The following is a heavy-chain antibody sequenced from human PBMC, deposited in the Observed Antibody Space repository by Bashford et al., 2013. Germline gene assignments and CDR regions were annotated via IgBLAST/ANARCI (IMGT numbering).Heavy chain of an antibody. CDR1: GFTFSNYA. CDR2: ITGSGGNI. V-gene: IGHV3-23*01. J-gene: IGHJ4*02. D-gene: IGHD6-19*01. Sequence: GSLRLSCAASGFTFSNYAMSWLRQAPGKGLEWVSGITGSGGNIYSPDSVKGRFTISRDNSKNTLYLQMNSLRADDTAIYYCAKDRGSGWLDYFDSWGQGTLVTVSS. CDR3: AKDRGSGWLDYFDS.